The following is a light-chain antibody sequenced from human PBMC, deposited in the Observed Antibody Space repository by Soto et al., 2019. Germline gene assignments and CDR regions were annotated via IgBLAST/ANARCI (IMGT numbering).Light chain of an antibody. J-gene: IGKJ4*01. CDR1: QSVSSTY. CDR3: QQYGSSPPLT. CDR2: GAS. Sequence: EIVLTQSPGTLSLSPGERATLSCRASQSVSSTYLAWYQQKPGQAPRLLIYGASRRATGIPDRFSGSGSGTDFTLTISRLEPEDCAVYYYQQYGSSPPLTFGGGTKVEIK. V-gene: IGKV3-20*01.